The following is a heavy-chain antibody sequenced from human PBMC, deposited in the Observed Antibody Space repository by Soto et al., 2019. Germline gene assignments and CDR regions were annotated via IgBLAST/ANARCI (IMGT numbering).Heavy chain of an antibody. V-gene: IGHV4-34*01. Sequence: SLSLTCAVYGGSFSGYYWSWIRQPPGKGLEWIGEINHSGSTNYNPSLKSRVTISVDTSKNQFSLKLSSVTAADTAVYYCARVIIYGILDYWGQGTLVTVSS. D-gene: IGHD4-17*01. CDR2: INHSGST. J-gene: IGHJ4*02. CDR3: ARVIIYGILDY. CDR1: GGSFSGYY.